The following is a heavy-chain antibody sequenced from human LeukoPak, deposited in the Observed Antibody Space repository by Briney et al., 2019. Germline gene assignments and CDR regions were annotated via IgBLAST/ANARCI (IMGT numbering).Heavy chain of an antibody. CDR2: ISSSSSYI. V-gene: IGHV3-21*01. CDR3: ARVNILAGALDY. J-gene: IGHJ4*02. CDR1: GFTFSSYS. Sequence: GGSLRLSCAASGFTFSSYSMNWVRQAPGKGLEWVSSISSSSSYIYYADSVKGRFTISRDNAKNSLYLQMNSLRAEDTAVYYCARVNILAGALDYWSQGTLVTVSS. D-gene: IGHD1-26*01.